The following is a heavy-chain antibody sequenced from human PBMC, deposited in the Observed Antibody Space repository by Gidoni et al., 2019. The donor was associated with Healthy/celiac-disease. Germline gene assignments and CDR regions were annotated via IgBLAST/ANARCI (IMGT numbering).Heavy chain of an antibody. V-gene: IGHV4-31*03. CDR1: GGSISSGGYY. J-gene: IGHJ6*02. CDR3: VSAYCGGDCSYYYYYGMDV. D-gene: IGHD2-21*02. Sequence: QVQLQESGPGLVKPSQTLSLTCTVSGGSISSGGYYWSGIRQHPGKGLEWIGYIYYSGSTYYNPSLKSRVTISVDTSKNQFSLKLSSVTAADTAVYYCVSAYCGGDCSYYYYYGMDVWGQGTTVTVSS. CDR2: IYYSGST.